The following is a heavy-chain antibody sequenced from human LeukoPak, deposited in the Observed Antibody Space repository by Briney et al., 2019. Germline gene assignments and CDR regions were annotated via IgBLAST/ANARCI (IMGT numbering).Heavy chain of an antibody. CDR3: AGGYCSGGSCYRYFDY. Sequence: ASVKVSCKASGYTFTGYYMHWVRQAPGQGLEWMGWINPNSGGTNYAQKFQGRVTMTRDTSISTAYMELSRLRSDDTAVYYGAGGYCSGGSCYRYFDYWGQGTLVTVSS. CDR2: INPNSGGT. J-gene: IGHJ4*02. D-gene: IGHD2-15*01. CDR1: GYTFTGYY. V-gene: IGHV1-2*02.